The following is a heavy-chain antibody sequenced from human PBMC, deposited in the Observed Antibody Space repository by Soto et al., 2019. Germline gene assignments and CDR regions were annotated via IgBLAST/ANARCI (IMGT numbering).Heavy chain of an antibody. CDR2: ISAYNGNT. V-gene: IGHV1-18*01. CDR1: GYTFTSYG. D-gene: IGHD5-18*01. Sequence: ASVKDSCKASGYTFTSYGISWVRQAPGQGLEWMGWISAYNGNTNYAQKLQGRVTMTTDTSTSTAYMELRSLRSDDTAVYYCARIDTAMVPGHMDVWGKGTTVTVSS. CDR3: ARIDTAMVPGHMDV. J-gene: IGHJ6*03.